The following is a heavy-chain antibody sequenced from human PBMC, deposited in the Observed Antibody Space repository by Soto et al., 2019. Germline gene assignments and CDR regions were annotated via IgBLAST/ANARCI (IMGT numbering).Heavy chain of an antibody. CDR2: IPNNGSP. CDR1: GGSVRTGSYH. D-gene: IGHD7-27*01. CDR3: ARIGWGGDS. Sequence: SETLSLTCSVSGGSVRTGSYHWSWTRQPPGKGLEWIGFIPNNGSPDYNPSLKSRVVVSIDRSKNQFSLKVNSVTAADTAVYFCARIGWGGDSWGQGPLVTVSS. J-gene: IGHJ4*02. V-gene: IGHV4-61*01.